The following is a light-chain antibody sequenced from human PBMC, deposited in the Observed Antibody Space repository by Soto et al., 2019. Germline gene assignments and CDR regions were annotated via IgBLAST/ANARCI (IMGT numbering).Light chain of an antibody. CDR2: DVS. J-gene: IGLJ1*01. Sequence: QSLLTQPASVSGSPGQSLTISCTGTSSDVGGYNRVSGYQHHPGKAPELIIYDVSNRPSGVSNRFSGSKSGNTASLTIYGLQAEDEADYYCNSFTGDSAYVFGTGTKVTVL. CDR1: SSDVGGYNR. CDR3: NSFTGDSAYV. V-gene: IGLV2-14*01.